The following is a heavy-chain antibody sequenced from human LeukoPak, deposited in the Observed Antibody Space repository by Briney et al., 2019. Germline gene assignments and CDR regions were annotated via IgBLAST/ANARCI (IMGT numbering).Heavy chain of an antibody. J-gene: IGHJ6*02. V-gene: IGHV3-23*01. Sequence: GGSLRLSCAASGFTFSSYAMSWVRQAPGKGLEWVSAISGRGGSTYYADSVKGRFTISRDNSKNTLYLQMNSLRAEDTAVYYCAKELVRYFDWLPGSDYYYGMDVWGQGTTVTVSS. D-gene: IGHD3-9*01. CDR2: ISGRGGST. CDR1: GFTFSSYA. CDR3: AKELVRYFDWLPGSDYYYGMDV.